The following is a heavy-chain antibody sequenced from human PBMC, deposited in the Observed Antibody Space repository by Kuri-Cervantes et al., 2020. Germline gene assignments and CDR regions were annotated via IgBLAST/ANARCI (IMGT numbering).Heavy chain of an antibody. CDR1: GFTFDDYG. CDR2: INWNGGST. V-gene: IGHV3-20*04. J-gene: IGHJ4*02. D-gene: IGHD5-24*01. CDR3: ARDRYQMATISFDY. Sequence: GESLKISCAASGFTFDDYGMSWVRQAPGKGLEWVSGINWNGGSTGYADSVKGRFTISRDNAKNSLYLQMNSLRAEDTAVYYCARDRYQMATISFDYWGQGTLVTVSS.